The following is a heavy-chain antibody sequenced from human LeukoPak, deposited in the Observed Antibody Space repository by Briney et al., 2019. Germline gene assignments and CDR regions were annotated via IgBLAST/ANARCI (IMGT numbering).Heavy chain of an antibody. CDR2: IYHSGST. Sequence: SETLSLTCTVSGYSISSGYYWGWIRPPPGKGLEWIGSIYHSGSTYYNPSLQSRVTISVDTSKNQFSLKLSSVTAADTAVYYCARSVGPHDAFDIWGQGTMVTVSS. CDR3: ARSVGPHDAFDI. J-gene: IGHJ3*02. V-gene: IGHV4-38-2*02. CDR1: GYSISSGYY. D-gene: IGHD1-26*01.